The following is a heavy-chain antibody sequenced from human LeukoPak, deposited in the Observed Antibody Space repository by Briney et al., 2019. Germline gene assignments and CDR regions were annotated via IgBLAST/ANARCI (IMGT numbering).Heavy chain of an antibody. D-gene: IGHD2-8*01. Sequence: SQTLSLTCAVSGGSISSGGYSWGWIRQPPGKGLEWIGYIYHSGSTYYNPSLKSRVTISVDRSKNQFSLKLSSVTAADTASYYCARTGGLYCPNGSCPGVSWGQGTLVTVSS. V-gene: IGHV4-30-2*01. CDR1: GGSISSGGYS. CDR3: ARTGGLYCPNGSCPGVS. J-gene: IGHJ5*02. CDR2: IYHSGST.